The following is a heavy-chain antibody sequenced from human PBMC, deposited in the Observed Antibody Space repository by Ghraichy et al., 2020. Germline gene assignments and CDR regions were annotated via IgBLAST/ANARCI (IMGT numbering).Heavy chain of an antibody. CDR1: GGSISSSSYY. V-gene: IGHV4-39*01. CDR3: ARHSGWSFDY. Sequence: SETLSLTCTVSGGSISSSSYYWGWIRQPPGKGLEWIGSIYYSGITYYNPSLKSRVTISVDTSKNQFSLKLSSVTAADTAVYYCARHSGWSFDYWGQGTLVTVSS. D-gene: IGHD6-19*01. J-gene: IGHJ4*02. CDR2: IYYSGIT.